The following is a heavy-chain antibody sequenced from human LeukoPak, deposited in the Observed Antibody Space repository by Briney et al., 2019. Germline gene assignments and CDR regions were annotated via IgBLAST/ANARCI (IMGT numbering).Heavy chain of an antibody. D-gene: IGHD3-22*01. J-gene: IGHJ4*02. CDR2: IYYSGST. CDR3: ARVSTNYYDSSGYYSPKYFDY. Sequence: SETLSLTFTVSGGSISSYYCSWIRQPPGKGLEWIGYIYYSGSTNYNPSLKSRVTISVDPSKSQFSLKLSPVTAADTAVYYCARVSTNYYDSSGYYSPKYFDYWGQGTLVTVSS. CDR1: GGSISSYY. V-gene: IGHV4-59*01.